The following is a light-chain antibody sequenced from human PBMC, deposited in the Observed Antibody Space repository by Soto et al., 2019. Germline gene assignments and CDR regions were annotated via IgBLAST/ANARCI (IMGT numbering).Light chain of an antibody. CDR1: QSINNC. V-gene: IGKV1-39*01. Sequence: DIQMTQSPSSLSASIGDRVTITCRASQSINNCLNWYRQKPGKAPKLLMYGASTLESGVPSRFSGSRSGTDFTLTISSLQTEDSATDYCQQCYATPLTFGGGTKVEI. CDR2: GAS. CDR3: QQCYATPLT. J-gene: IGKJ4*01.